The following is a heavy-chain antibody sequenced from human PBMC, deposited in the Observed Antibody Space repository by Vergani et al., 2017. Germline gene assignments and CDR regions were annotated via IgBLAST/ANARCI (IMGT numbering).Heavy chain of an antibody. J-gene: IGHJ6*03. D-gene: IGHD2-2*01. CDR2: IYYSGST. CDR1: GGSISSYY. Sequence: QVQLQESGPGLVKPSETLSLTCTVSGGSISSYYWSWIRQPPGKGLEWIGYIYYSGSTNHNPSLKSRVTISVDTSKNQFSLKLSSVTAADTAVYYCARAYLGYCSSTSCYEDYYYYMDVWGKGTTVTVSS. V-gene: IGHV4-59*01. CDR3: ARAYLGYCSSTSCYEDYYYYMDV.